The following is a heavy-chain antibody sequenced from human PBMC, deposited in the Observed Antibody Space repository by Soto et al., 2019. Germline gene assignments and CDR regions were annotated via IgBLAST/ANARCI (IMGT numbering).Heavy chain of an antibody. J-gene: IGHJ4*02. D-gene: IGHD6-13*01. CDR3: ARGEHIAAAGTI. CDR1: GGTFSSYA. V-gene: IGHV1-69*13. CDR2: IIPIFGTA. Sequence: ASVKVSCKASGGTFSSYAISWVRQVPGQGLEWMGGIIPIFGTANYAQKFQGRVTITADESTSTAYMELSSLRSEDTAVYYCARGEHIAAAGTIWGQGTLVTVSS.